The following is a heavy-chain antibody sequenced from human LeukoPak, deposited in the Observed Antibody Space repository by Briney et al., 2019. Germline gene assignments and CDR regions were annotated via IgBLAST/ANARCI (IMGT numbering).Heavy chain of an antibody. D-gene: IGHD3-10*01. CDR1: GGSISRYY. CDR3: ARGTQDYYYMDV. CDR2: MYISGSN. Sequence: SETLSLTCSVSGGSISRYYWSWIRQAAGKGLEWIGRMYISGSNNHNPSLKSRVTMSVDTSKNRFSLKVSSVTAANTAIYYCARGTQDYYYMDVWGKGTTVTVSS. V-gene: IGHV4-4*07. J-gene: IGHJ6*03.